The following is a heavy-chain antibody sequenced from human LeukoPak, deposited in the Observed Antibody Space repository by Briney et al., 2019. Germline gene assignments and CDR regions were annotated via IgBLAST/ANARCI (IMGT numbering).Heavy chain of an antibody. D-gene: IGHD4-17*01. J-gene: IGHJ4*02. CDR1: GFTFSNYA. Sequence: PGGSLRLSCAASGFTFSNYAMNWVRQAPGKGLEWVSTISESGGKTYYADSVKGRFTISRDNSKNTVNLQMYSLRAEDTAVYYCAPNRGTTEAYWGQGTLVTVSS. CDR2: ISESGGKT. V-gene: IGHV3-23*01. CDR3: APNRGTTEAY.